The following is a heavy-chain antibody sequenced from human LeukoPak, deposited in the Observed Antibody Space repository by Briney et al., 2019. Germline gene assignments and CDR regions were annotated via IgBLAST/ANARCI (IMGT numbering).Heavy chain of an antibody. D-gene: IGHD3-9*01. J-gene: IGHJ4*02. CDR3: ARGHYDVLTSSYKWTPDY. CDR1: GFTFSTYK. V-gene: IGHV3-21*06. CDR2: ITSGGGYT. Sequence: PGGSLRLSCAASGFTFSTYKMNWVRQAPGKGLEWVSSITSGGGYTYYADSVKGRFTTSRDNAKNSLSLRLDSLRAEDTAVYYCARGHYDVLTSSYKWTPDYWGQGTLVTVSS.